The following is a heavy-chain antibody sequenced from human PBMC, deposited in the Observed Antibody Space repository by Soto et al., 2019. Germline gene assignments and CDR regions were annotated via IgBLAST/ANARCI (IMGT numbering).Heavy chain of an antibody. CDR3: AKDLDSGAIDY. J-gene: IGHJ4*02. CDR1: GFTFSSYG. CDR2: ISYDGSNK. V-gene: IGHV3-30*18. Sequence: QSGGSLRLSCAASGFTFSSYGMHWVRQAPGKGLEWVAVISYDGSNKYYADSVKGRFTISRDNSKNTLYLQMNSLRAEDTAVYYCAKDLDSGAIDYWGQGTLVTVSS. D-gene: IGHD1-26*01.